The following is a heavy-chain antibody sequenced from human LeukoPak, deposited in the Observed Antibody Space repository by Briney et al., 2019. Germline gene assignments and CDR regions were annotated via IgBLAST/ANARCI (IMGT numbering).Heavy chain of an antibody. CDR1: GGTFSSYA. V-gene: IGHV1-69*05. D-gene: IGHD5-18*01. J-gene: IGHJ4*02. Sequence: SVKISCKASGGTFSSYAISWVRQAPGQGLEWMGGIIPIFGTANYAQKFQGRVTITTDESTSTAYMELSSLRSEDTAVYYCARGLAAMAIFDYWGQGTLVTVSS. CDR3: ARGLAAMAIFDY. CDR2: IIPIFGTA.